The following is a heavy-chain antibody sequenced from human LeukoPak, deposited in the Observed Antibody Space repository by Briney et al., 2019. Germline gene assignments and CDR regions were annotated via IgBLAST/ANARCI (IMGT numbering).Heavy chain of an antibody. V-gene: IGHV3-33*01. CDR3: ARAVDLYCSSTSCRGGYFDY. J-gene: IGHJ4*02. CDR2: IWYDGSNK. Sequence: GGSLRLSCAASGFTFSSYGMHWVRQAPGKGLEWVAVIWYDGSNKYYADSVKGQFTISRDNSKNTLYLQMDSLRAEDTAVYYCARAVDLYCSSTSCRGGYFDYWGQGTLVTVSS. CDR1: GFTFSSYG. D-gene: IGHD2-2*01.